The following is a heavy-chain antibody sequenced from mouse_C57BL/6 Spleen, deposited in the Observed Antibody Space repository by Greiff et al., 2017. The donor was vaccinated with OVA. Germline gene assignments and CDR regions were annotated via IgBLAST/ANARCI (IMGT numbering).Heavy chain of an antibody. CDR2: IYPGDGDT. Sequence: QVQLQQSGPELVKPGASVKISCKASGYAFSSSWMNWVKQRPGKGLEWIGRIYPGDGDTNYNGKFKGKATLTADKSSSTAYMHLSSLTSEDSAVYFCARSEGYFDYWGQGTTLTVSS. CDR3: ARSEGYFDY. V-gene: IGHV1-82*01. J-gene: IGHJ2*01. CDR1: GYAFSSSW.